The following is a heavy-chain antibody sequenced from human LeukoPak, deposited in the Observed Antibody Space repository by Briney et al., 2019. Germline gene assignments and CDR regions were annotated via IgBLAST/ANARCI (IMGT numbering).Heavy chain of an antibody. J-gene: IGHJ6*02. Sequence: GGSLRLSCTASGFIFGDHAMSWVRQAPGKGLEWVGFIRSKAYGGTTEYAASVKGRFTISRDGSEGIAYLQMNSLRIDDTAVYYCARGPIHLWLHNGMDVWGQGTTVIVFS. CDR3: ARGPIHLWLHNGMDV. CDR2: IRSKAYGGTT. CDR1: GFIFGDHA. D-gene: IGHD5-12*01. V-gene: IGHV3-49*04.